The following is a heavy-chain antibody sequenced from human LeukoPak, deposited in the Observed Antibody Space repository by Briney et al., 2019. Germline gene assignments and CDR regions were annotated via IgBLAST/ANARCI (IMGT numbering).Heavy chain of an antibody. J-gene: IGHJ4*02. V-gene: IGHV3-23*01. CDR2: ISGSGGRT. CDR3: ARGPDYGDYSDY. CDR1: GFSFSSYA. Sequence: GGSLRLSCAASGFSFSSYAMTWVRQAPGKGLEWVSGISGSGGRTYYADSVKGRFTISRDNSKNTLYLQMNSLRAEDTAVYYCARGPDYGDYSDYWGQGTLVTVSS. D-gene: IGHD4-17*01.